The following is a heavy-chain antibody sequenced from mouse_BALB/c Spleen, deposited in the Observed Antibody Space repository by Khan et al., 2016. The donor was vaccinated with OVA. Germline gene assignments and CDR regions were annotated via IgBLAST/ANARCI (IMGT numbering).Heavy chain of an antibody. V-gene: IGHV5-6*01. CDR2: ISSGGDST. J-gene: IGHJ3*01. CDR3: ASHLTGSFAY. Sequence: EVELVESGGDLVKPGGSLQLSCAASGFTFSSYSMSWVRQTPDKRLEWVASISSGGDSTYYPDLVKGRFTISRDNAKNTLYLQMSRLKSEDTAMYYCASHLTGSFAYWGQGTLVTVSA. CDR1: GFTFSSYS. D-gene: IGHD4-1*01.